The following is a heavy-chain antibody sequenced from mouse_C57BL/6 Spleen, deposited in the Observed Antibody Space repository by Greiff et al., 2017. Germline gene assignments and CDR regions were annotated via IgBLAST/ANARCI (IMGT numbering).Heavy chain of an antibody. CDR2: IDPNSGGT. D-gene: IGHD1-1*01. J-gene: IGHJ2*01. CDR1: GYTFTSYW. CDR3: AREELSSFFDY. V-gene: IGHV1-72*01. Sequence: QVQLQQPGAELVKPGASVKLSCKASGYTFTSYWMHWVKQRPGRVLEWIGRIDPNSGGTKYNEKFKSKATLTVDKPSSTAYMQLSSLTSEDSAVYYCAREELSSFFDYWGQGTTLTVSS.